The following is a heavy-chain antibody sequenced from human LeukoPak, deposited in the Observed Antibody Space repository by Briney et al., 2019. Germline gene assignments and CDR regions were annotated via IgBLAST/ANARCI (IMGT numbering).Heavy chain of an antibody. CDR2: IYHSGST. CDR3: ARQSHDYGDYLDY. CDR1: GGSISSSSYY. D-gene: IGHD4-17*01. J-gene: IGHJ4*02. Sequence: SETLSLTCTVSGGSISSSSYYWGWIRQPPGKGLEWIGSIYHSGSTYYNPSVKTRVTMSLDTSKNQFSLKLSSVTAADTAVYYCARQSHDYGDYLDYWGQGTLVTVSS. V-gene: IGHV4-39*07.